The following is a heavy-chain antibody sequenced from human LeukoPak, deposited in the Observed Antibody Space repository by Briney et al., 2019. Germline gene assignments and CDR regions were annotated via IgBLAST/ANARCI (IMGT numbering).Heavy chain of an antibody. CDR1: GASVSSGSYY. CDR2: IYYSGST. Sequence: SETLSLTCNVSGASVSSGSYYWSWIRQPPGKELEWIGCIYYSGSTSYNPSLKSRVTISVDTSKNQFSLKLSSVTAADTAVYYCARGIDTAMVTWEKDYYGSSGYHYFDYWGQGTLVTVSS. D-gene: IGHD3-22*01. CDR3: ARGIDTAMVTWEKDYYGSSGYHYFDY. J-gene: IGHJ4*02. V-gene: IGHV4-61*01.